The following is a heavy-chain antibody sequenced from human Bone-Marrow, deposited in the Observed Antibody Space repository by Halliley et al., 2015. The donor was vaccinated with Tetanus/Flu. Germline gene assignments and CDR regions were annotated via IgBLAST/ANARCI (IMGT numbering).Heavy chain of an antibody. Sequence: TIPRVGLANYAQKFQGRVTIPADTSTTTAYMELRSLRSDDTAVYYCARDQETQGSAWGYNWFDPWGQGTQVIVSS. CDR2: TIPRVGLA. D-gene: IGHD2-15*01. J-gene: IGHJ5*02. CDR3: ARDQETQGSAWGYNWFDP. V-gene: IGHV1-69*04.